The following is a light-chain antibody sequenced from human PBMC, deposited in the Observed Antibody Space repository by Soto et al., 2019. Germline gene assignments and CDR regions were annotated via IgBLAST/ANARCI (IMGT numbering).Light chain of an antibody. Sequence: DIVLTQSPATLSLSPGERATLSCRASHSVSSYFACYQQKPGQPPRLPIPDASDRATGIPPRFSGSGSGTDFTLTISSLEPEDFAFYYWQQRSNWPRISFGQGTRLEIK. V-gene: IGKV3-11*01. CDR1: HSVSSY. CDR2: DAS. J-gene: IGKJ5*01. CDR3: QQRSNWPRIS.